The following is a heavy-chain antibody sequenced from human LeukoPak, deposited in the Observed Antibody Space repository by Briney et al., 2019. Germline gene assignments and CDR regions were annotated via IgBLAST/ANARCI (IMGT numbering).Heavy chain of an antibody. V-gene: IGHV3-23*01. J-gene: IGHJ3*01. CDR3: AKESPDYGDYVGAFDV. CDR1: TFTFSSSA. CDR2: ICGRDGST. Sequence: GGSLRVSCAASTFTFSSSAMSWVRQAPGKGLEWVSSICGRDGSTYYADSVKGRFTISRDTSKSTVYLQMNSLRAEDTAVYYCAKESPDYGDYVGAFDVWGQGTMVTVSS. D-gene: IGHD4-17*01.